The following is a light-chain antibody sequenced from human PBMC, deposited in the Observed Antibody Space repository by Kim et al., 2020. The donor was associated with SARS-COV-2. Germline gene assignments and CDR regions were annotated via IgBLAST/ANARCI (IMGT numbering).Light chain of an antibody. J-gene: IGKJ2*01. V-gene: IGKV3-15*01. CDR3: QQYHNSYT. CDR2: DVS. Sequence: EIVMTQSPVTLSVSPGERATLSCRASQTVTGRLAWYQQKSGQAPRLVMYDVSTRASGIPARFSGSGSGTEFTLTISSLESEDFAVYYCQQYHNSYTFGQGTKVDIK. CDR1: QTVTGR.